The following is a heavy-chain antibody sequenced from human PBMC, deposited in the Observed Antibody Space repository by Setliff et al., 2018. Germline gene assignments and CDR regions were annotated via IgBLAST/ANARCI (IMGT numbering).Heavy chain of an antibody. CDR1: GFTLSDHY. Sequence: LRLSCAASGFTLSDHYIDWIRQAPGKGLEWVASIQSDGNKKHYLDSVKGRFTVSRDTSNNILYLQMNSLRAEDTALYYCPKSRYDDSESFQHWGQGTLVTVSS. CDR3: PKSRYDDSESFQH. D-gene: IGHD5-12*01. CDR2: IQSDGNKK. V-gene: IGHV3-30*02. J-gene: IGHJ1*01.